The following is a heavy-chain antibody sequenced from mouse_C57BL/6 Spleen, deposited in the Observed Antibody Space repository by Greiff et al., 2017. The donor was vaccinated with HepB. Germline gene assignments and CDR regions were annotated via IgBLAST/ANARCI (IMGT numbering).Heavy chain of an antibody. D-gene: IGHD2-5*01. CDR3: ARDYSNYWYFDV. CDR2: IDPSDSYT. J-gene: IGHJ1*03. CDR1: GYTFTSYW. V-gene: IGHV1-69*01. Sequence: VKLQQPGAELVMPGASVKLSCKASGYTFTSYWMHWVKQRPGQGLERIGEIDPSDSYTNYNQKFKGKSTLTVDKSSSTAYMQLSSLTSEDSAVYYCARDYSNYWYFDVWGTGTTVTVSS.